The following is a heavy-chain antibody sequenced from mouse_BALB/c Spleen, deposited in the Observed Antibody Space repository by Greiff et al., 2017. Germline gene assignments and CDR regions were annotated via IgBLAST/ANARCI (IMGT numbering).Heavy chain of an antibody. CDR2: ISDGGSYT. Sequence: EVQGVESGGGLVKPGGSLKLSCAASGFTFSDYYMYWVRQTPEKRLEWVATISDGGSYTYYPDSVKGRFTISRDNAKNNLYLQMSSLKSEDTAMYYCARVSYDYAMDYWGQGTSGTVSS. CDR3: ARVSYDYAMDY. J-gene: IGHJ4*01. D-gene: IGHD1-1*01. V-gene: IGHV5-4*02. CDR1: GFTFSDYY.